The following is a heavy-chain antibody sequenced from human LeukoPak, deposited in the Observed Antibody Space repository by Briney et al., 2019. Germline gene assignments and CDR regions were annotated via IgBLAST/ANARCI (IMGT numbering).Heavy chain of an antibody. Sequence: GGSLRLSCAASGFTFSTYAMSWVRQAPGKGLEWVSAISGSGGGTFYADSVKGRFTISRDNSKTPLYLQMNSLRAEDTSIYFCAKALEQETVIALDSWGQGTLVTVSS. J-gene: IGHJ4*02. V-gene: IGHV3-23*01. CDR1: GFTFSTYA. CDR3: AKALEQETVIALDS. CDR2: ISGSGGGT. D-gene: IGHD6-13*01.